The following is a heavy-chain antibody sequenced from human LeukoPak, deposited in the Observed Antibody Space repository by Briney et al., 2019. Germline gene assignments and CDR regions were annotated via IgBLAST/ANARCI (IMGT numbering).Heavy chain of an antibody. Sequence: GASVKVSCKASGYTFTGYYMHWVRQAPGQGLEWMGWINPNSGGTNYAQKFQGRVTMTRDTSISTAYMELRSLRSDDTAVYYCARYPDSSGYGVDYWGQGTLVTVSS. CDR3: ARYPDSSGYGVDY. J-gene: IGHJ4*02. CDR1: GYTFTGYY. CDR2: INPNSGGT. V-gene: IGHV1-2*02. D-gene: IGHD3-22*01.